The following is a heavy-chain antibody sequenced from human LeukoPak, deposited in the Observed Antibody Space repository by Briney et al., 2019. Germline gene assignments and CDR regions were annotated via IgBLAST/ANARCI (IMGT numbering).Heavy chain of an antibody. Sequence: SETLSLTCAVYGGSFSGYYWSWIRQPPGKGLEWIGEINHSGSTNYNPSLKSRATISVDTSKNQFSLKLSSVTAADTAVYYCGGTRANYYYYYMDVWGKGTTVTVSS. D-gene: IGHD3-16*01. CDR3: GGTRANYYYYYMDV. CDR2: INHSGST. J-gene: IGHJ6*03. CDR1: GGSFSGYY. V-gene: IGHV4-34*01.